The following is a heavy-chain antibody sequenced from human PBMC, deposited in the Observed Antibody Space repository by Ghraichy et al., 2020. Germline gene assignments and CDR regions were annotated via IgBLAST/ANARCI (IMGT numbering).Heavy chain of an antibody. D-gene: IGHD2-21*02. V-gene: IGHV4-38-2*02. Sequence: TLSLTCTVSGYSISSGYYWGWIRQPPGKGLEWIGSIYHSGSTYYNPSLKSRVTISVDTSKNQFSLKLSSVTAADTAVYYCARGSHIVVVTATYFDYWGQGTLVTVSS. CDR3: ARGSHIVVVTATYFDY. J-gene: IGHJ4*02. CDR2: IYHSGST. CDR1: GYSISSGYY.